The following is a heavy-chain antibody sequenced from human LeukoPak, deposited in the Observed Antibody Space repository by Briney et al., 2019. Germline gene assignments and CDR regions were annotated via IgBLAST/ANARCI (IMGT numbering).Heavy chain of an antibody. CDR1: GFTFSSYA. Sequence: GGSLRLSCAASGFTFSSYAMSWVRQAPGKGLEWVSAISGSGGSTYYADSVKGRFTISRDNSKNTLYLQMNSLRAEDTAVYYCAKDRGRFLEWLLSNYFDYRGQGTLVTVSS. CDR2: ISGSGGST. V-gene: IGHV3-23*01. CDR3: AKDRGRFLEWLLSNYFDY. D-gene: IGHD3-3*01. J-gene: IGHJ4*02.